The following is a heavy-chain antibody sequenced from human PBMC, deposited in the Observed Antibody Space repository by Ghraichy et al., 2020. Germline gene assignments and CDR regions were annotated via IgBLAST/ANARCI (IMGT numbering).Heavy chain of an antibody. CDR2: IYYSGST. CDR1: GGSISSYY. J-gene: IGHJ6*02. CDR3: AREAVVRGGILPDV. D-gene: IGHD3-10*01. V-gene: IGHV4-59*01. Sequence: SETLSLTCTVSGGSISSYYWSWIRQPPGKGLEWIGYIYYSGSTNYNPSLKSRVTISVDTPQNQFSLKLSSVTAADTAGYYCAREAVVRGGILPDVWGQGTTVTGSS.